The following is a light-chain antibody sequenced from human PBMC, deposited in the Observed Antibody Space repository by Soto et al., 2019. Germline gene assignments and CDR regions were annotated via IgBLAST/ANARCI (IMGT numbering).Light chain of an antibody. V-gene: IGKV1-39*01. CDR2: ASF. Sequence: DIQMTQSPSALSASIGDRVTITCRASQSVSSNLNWYQQKPGKAPKLLIFASFTLQSGVPSRFSGSGSGTDFTLIISGLQPEDSATYSCQQSDSPPYSFGQGTKLEIK. CDR3: QQSDSPPYS. CDR1: QSVSSN. J-gene: IGKJ2*03.